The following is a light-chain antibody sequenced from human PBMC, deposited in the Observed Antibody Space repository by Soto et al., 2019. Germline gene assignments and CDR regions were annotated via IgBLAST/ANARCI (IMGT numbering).Light chain of an antibody. CDR1: QNVNSRY. Sequence: ESVLTQSPGTLSLSPGERATLSCRASQNVNSRYLTWYQHKPGQAPRLLIYGASIWATGIPDRFSGSRSGADVSLTITILEPEDSEVNYCQAFEDSRPAFPFGQGNKLEI. CDR3: QAFEDSRPAFP. J-gene: IGKJ2*01. CDR2: GAS. V-gene: IGKV3-20*01.